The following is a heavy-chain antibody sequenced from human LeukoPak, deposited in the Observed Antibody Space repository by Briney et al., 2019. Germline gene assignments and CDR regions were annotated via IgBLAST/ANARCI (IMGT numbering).Heavy chain of an antibody. CDR2: ISGYNGNT. Sequence: ASMKVSCKTSGYTFTTYGITWVRQAPGQGLEWMGWISGYNGNTNYAEKFQGRVTMTTDTSTRTAYMELRNLRSDDTAFYYCARDDLDCSGGTCYPDNYWGQRTVVAVSA. CDR1: GYTFTTYG. J-gene: IGHJ4*02. V-gene: IGHV1-18*01. CDR3: ARDDLDCSGGTCYPDNY. D-gene: IGHD2-15*01.